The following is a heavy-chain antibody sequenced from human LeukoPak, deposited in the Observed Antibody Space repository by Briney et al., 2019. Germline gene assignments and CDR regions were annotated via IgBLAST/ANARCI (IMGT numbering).Heavy chain of an antibody. CDR2: INSDGSST. V-gene: IGHV3-74*01. CDR3: ARDLEYPDNYYYYYYMDV. Sequence: GGSLRLSCAASGFTFSSYWMHWVRQAPGKGLVWVSRINSDGSSTSYADSVKGRFTISRDNAKNTLYLQMNSLRAEDTAVYYCARDLEYPDNYYYYYYMDVWGKGTTVTVSS. J-gene: IGHJ6*03. D-gene: IGHD3-3*01. CDR1: GFTFSSYW.